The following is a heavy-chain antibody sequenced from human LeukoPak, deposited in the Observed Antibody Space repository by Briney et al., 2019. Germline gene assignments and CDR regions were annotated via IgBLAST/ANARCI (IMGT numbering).Heavy chain of an antibody. J-gene: IGHJ4*02. D-gene: IGHD1-1*01. CDR3: ARGERRGPLDY. Sequence: PGGSLRLSCAASGFTFKSHWMHWVRQSPGKGLVWVSRLSTDSTRENYADSVKGRFTVSRDNAKNTLYLQLNSLRVDDTAVYYCARGERRGPLDYWGRGTLVTVSS. CDR2: LSTDSTRE. V-gene: IGHV3-74*01. CDR1: GFTFKSHW.